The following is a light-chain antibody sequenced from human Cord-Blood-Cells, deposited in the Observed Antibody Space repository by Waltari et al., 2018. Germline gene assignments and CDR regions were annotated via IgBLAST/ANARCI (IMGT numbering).Light chain of an antibody. V-gene: IGKV1-39*01. CDR2: AAS. CDR3: QQSYSTLLFT. J-gene: IGKJ3*01. Sequence: DIQMTQSPSSLSASVGDRVTITCQASQSISSYLNWYQQKPGKAPKLLIYAASSLQSGVPSRFSGSGSGTAFTLTISSLQPEDFATYYCQQSYSTLLFTFGPGTKVDIK. CDR1: QSISSY.